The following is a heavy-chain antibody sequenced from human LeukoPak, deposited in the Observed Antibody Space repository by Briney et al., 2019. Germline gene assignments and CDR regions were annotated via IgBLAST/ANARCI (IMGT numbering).Heavy chain of an antibody. CDR2: INPSGDNT. D-gene: IGHD3-3*01. J-gene: IGHJ5*02. Sequence: GASVKLSFKASGYTFTSYYMYWVRQAPGQGLEWMGIINPSGDNTNYAQKFQGRVTMTRDMSTTTVYMELSSLRSEDTAVYYCARGPHRRTYDRDNWFDPWGQGTLVTVSS. CDR3: ARGPHRRTYDRDNWFDP. CDR1: GYTFTSYY. V-gene: IGHV1-46*01.